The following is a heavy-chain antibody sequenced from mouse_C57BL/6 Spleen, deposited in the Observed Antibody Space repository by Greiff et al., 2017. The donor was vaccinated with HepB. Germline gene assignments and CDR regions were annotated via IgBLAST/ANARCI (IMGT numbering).Heavy chain of an antibody. Sequence: EVHLVESEGGLVQPGSSMKLSCTASGFTFSDYYMAWVRQVPEKGLEWVANINYDGSSTYYLDSLKSRFIISRDNAKNILYLQMSSLKSEDTATYYCARVTTVVGGDYAMDYWGQGTSVTVSS. CDR3: ARVTTVVGGDYAMDY. CDR2: INYDGSST. CDR1: GFTFSDYY. J-gene: IGHJ4*01. D-gene: IGHD1-1*01. V-gene: IGHV5-16*01.